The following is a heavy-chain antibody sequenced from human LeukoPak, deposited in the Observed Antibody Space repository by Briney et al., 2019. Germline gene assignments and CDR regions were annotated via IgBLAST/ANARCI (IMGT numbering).Heavy chain of an antibody. CDR3: AKVRYVGYYFDT. D-gene: IGHD3-9*01. CDR1: GFTFSNYA. J-gene: IGHJ4*02. CDR2: ISGSGGST. V-gene: IGHV3-23*01. Sequence: GGSLRLSCAASGFTFSNYAMNWVRQARGKGLGWVSSISGSGGSTYYADSVKGRFTISRDNSKNTLYLQMNSLRAEDTAIYYCAKVRYVGYYFDTWGQGTLVTVSS.